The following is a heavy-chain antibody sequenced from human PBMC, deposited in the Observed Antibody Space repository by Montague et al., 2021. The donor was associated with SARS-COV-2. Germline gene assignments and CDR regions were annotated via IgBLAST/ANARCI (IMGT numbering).Heavy chain of an antibody. V-gene: IGHV3-53*01. CDR2: IYIGGSS. CDR1: GFAVSGNY. D-gene: IGHD3-10*01. Sequence: SLRLSCAASGFAVSGNYMNWVRQAPGKGLEWVSIIYIGGSSYYSDSVRGRFTISRDNSKNTLYLQMNSLRAEGTAVYYCAREADYGSETYSLDYWGQGALVTVSS. J-gene: IGHJ4*02. CDR3: AREADYGSETYSLDY.